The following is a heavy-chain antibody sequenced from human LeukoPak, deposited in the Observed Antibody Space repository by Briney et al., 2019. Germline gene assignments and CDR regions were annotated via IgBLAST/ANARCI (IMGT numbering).Heavy chain of an antibody. CDR2: IWYDGSPK. CDR3: AREGPRGNSQFDY. D-gene: IGHD2/OR15-2a*01. J-gene: IGHJ4*02. CDR1: GFTFSNYA. V-gene: IGHV3-33*01. Sequence: GGSLRLSCAASGFTFSNYAMHWVRQAPGKGLEWVAVIWYDGSPKYYPDSVEGRFTISRDNSKSTLYLQMNSLRAEDMAVYYCAREGPRGNSQFDYWGQGTLVTVSS.